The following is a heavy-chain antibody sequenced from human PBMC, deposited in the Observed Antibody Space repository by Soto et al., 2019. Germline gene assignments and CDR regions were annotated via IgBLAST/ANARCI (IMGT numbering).Heavy chain of an antibody. J-gene: IGHJ4*02. Sequence: SETLSLTCAAYGGSFSGYYWSWNRQPPGKGLEWIGEITHSGSTNYNPSLKSRVTISVDTSKNQFSLKLSSVTAADTAVYYWARAYSIRLGGLSCDYWGQGTLVTVSS. V-gene: IGHV4-34*01. CDR3: ARAYSIRLGGLSCDY. D-gene: IGHD3-16*02. CDR2: ITHSGST. CDR1: GGSFSGYY.